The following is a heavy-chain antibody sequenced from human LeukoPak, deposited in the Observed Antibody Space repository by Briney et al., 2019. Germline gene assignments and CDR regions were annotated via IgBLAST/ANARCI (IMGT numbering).Heavy chain of an antibody. Sequence: SSETLSLTCTVSGGFISSYYWSWIRQPAGKELEWLGRIHTSGSTLYNPSLKSRVTMSVDTSKNQFYLKLSSATAADTAVYYCARGPPHGGTYFDYWGQGTLVTVSS. CDR2: IHTSGST. V-gene: IGHV4-4*07. CDR3: ARGPPHGGTYFDY. J-gene: IGHJ4*02. D-gene: IGHD2-15*01. CDR1: GGFISSYY.